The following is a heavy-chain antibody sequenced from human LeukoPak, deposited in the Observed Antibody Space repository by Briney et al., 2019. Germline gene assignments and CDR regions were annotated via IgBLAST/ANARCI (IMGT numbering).Heavy chain of an antibody. CDR1: RLSFSSYH. J-gene: IGHJ4*02. CDR3: ATLAVVAT. Sequence: GGSLTLSCAASRLSFSSYHMHWVRQAPGKGLEWVAFIHNDGTNKYYVDSVRGRFTISRDNSKNTGFLQMKSLRTVDTAVYYCATLAVVATWGQGILVTVSS. CDR2: IHNDGTNK. D-gene: IGHD6-19*01. V-gene: IGHV3-30*02.